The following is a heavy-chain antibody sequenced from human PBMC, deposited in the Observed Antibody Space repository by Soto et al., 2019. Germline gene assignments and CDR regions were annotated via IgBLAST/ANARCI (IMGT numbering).Heavy chain of an antibody. CDR3: AIGVIPADILTSYYYYGMDV. J-gene: IGHJ6*02. CDR2: IIPIFGTA. V-gene: IGHV1-69*13. Sequence: SVKVSCKASGGTFSSYAISWVRQAPGQGLEWMGGIIPIFGTANYAQKFQGRVTITADESTSTAYMELSSLRSEDTAVYYCAIGVIPADILTSYYYYGMDVWGQGTTVTVSS. CDR1: GGTFSSYA. D-gene: IGHD3-9*01.